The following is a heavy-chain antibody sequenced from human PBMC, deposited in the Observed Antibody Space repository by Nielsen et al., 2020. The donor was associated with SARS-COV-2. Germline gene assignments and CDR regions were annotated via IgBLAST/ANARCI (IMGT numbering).Heavy chain of an antibody. CDR1: GFTFSSYG. V-gene: IGHV3-30*18. Sequence: GESLKISCAASGFTFSSYGMHWVRQALGKGLEWVAVISYDGSNKYYADSVKGRFTISRDNSKNTLYLQMNSLRAEDTAVYYCAKGTDYGDPGDAFDIWGQGTMVTVSS. D-gene: IGHD4-17*01. J-gene: IGHJ3*02. CDR2: ISYDGSNK. CDR3: AKGTDYGDPGDAFDI.